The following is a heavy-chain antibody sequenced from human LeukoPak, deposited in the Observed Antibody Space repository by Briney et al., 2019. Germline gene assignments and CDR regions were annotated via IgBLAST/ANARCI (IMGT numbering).Heavy chain of an antibody. J-gene: IGHJ4*02. D-gene: IGHD3-10*01. CDR3: VKDRTGTYTLDY. CDR1: GFTFSNYA. Sequence: PGGSLRLSCAATGFTFSNYAIHWGRQAPGKGLEWVAFISVDGSRQHYADSVKGRFTISRDNSKNTLNLRMNSLRAEDTAVYYCVKDRTGTYTLDYWGQGTLVTVSS. V-gene: IGHV3-30-3*01. CDR2: ISVDGSRQ.